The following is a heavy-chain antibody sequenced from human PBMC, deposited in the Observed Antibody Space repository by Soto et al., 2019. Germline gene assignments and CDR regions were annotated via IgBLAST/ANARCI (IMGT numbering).Heavy chain of an antibody. J-gene: IGHJ4*02. CDR2: IQTGDGDT. CDR1: GYIFSTHA. V-gene: IGHV1-3*04. Sequence: QVQLLQSGAEVKRPGASLKLSCKASGYIFSTHALHWVRQAPGQRPEWMGWIQTGDGDTEYSERFQGRVTISSDTSASTAYMELSSLTAEDTAVYYCVRDKKGMPFDYWGQGTLVTVSS. D-gene: IGHD2-2*01. CDR3: VRDKKGMPFDY.